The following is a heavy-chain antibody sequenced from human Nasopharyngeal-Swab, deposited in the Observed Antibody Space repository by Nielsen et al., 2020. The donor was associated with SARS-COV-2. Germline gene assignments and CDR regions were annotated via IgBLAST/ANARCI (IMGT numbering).Heavy chain of an antibody. CDR2: IIPIFGTA. CDR1: GGTFSSYA. Sequence: SVKVSCKASGGTFSSYAISWVRQAPGQGLEWMGGIIPIFGTANYAQKFQGRVTITADESTSTAYMELSSLRSEDTAVYYCARLPGIAAAGRECYYYYYMDVWGKGTTVTVSS. CDR3: ARLPGIAAAGRECYYYYYMDV. V-gene: IGHV1-69*13. J-gene: IGHJ6*03. D-gene: IGHD6-13*01.